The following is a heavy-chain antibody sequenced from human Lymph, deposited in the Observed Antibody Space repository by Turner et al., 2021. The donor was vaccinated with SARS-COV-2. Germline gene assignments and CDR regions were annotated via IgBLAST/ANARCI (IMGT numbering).Heavy chain of an antibody. J-gene: IGHJ6*02. V-gene: IGHV3-30*04. CDR2: ISYDGSNK. Sequence: QVQLVESGGGVVQPGRSLRLSCAASGFTFSSYAMHWFRQAPGKGLEWVAVISYDGSNKNYADSVKGRFTISRDNSKNTLYLQMNSLRAEDTAVYYCARDDREFWSGYYTHYYYYGMDVWGQGTTVTVSS. CDR3: ARDDREFWSGYYTHYYYYGMDV. CDR1: GFTFSSYA. D-gene: IGHD3-3*01.